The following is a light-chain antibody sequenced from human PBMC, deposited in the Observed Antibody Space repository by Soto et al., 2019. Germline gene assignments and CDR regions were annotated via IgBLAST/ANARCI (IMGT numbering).Light chain of an antibody. CDR1: SSDVGAYNY. CDR3: FSFTTDWTHV. CDR2: EVS. Sequence: QSVLTQPASVSGSPGQSITFSCTGTSSDVGAYNYVSWFQQHPGKAPTLIISEVSNRPSGVSNRFSGSKSGNAASLTISGLQAEDEADYFCFSFTTDWTHVFGTGTKVTVL. V-gene: IGLV2-14*01. J-gene: IGLJ1*01.